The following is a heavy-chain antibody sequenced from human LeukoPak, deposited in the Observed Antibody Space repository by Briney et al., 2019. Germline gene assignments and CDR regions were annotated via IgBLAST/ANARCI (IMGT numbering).Heavy chain of an antibody. CDR2: IGRNTSTI. V-gene: IGHV3-48*04. Sequence: GGSLRLSCAASGLTFNNYGVNWVRQAPGKGLEWVSYIGRNTSTIYYADSVQGRFTISRDNAKNSLYLQMNSLRAEDTAVYYCARDQWGIRCLDYWGQGNLVTVSS. D-gene: IGHD3-16*01. J-gene: IGHJ4*02. CDR3: ARDQWGIRCLDY. CDR1: GLTFNNYG.